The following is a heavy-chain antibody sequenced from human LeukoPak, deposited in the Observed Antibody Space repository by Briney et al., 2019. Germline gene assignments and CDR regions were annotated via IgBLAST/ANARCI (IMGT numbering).Heavy chain of an antibody. Sequence: ASVKVSCKASGYTFTSYGISWVRQAPGQGLEWMGWISAYNGNTNYAQKLQGRVTMTTDTCTSTAYMELRSLRSDDTAVYYWARMRELLSEENYWGQGTLVTVSS. J-gene: IGHJ4*02. CDR3: ARMRELLSEENY. CDR1: GYTFTSYG. CDR2: ISAYNGNT. D-gene: IGHD1-26*01. V-gene: IGHV1-18*01.